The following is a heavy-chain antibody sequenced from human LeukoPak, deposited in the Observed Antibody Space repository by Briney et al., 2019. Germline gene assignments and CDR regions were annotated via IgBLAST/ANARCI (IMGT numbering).Heavy chain of an antibody. D-gene: IGHD3-3*01. V-gene: IGHV3-64*01. CDR1: GFTFSSYA. J-gene: IGHJ4*02. CDR3: ARMYYDFWSGYYDY. CDR2: ISSNGGST. Sequence: GGSLRLSCAASGFTFSSYAMHWVRQAPGKGLEYVSAISSNGGSTYYANSVKGRFTISRDNSKNTLYLQMGSLRAEAMAVYYCARMYYDFWSGYYDYWGQGTLVTVSS.